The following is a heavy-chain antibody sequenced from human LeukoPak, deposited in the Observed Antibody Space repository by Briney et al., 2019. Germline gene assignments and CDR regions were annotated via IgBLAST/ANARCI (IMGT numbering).Heavy chain of an antibody. CDR3: ARGRAVARY. D-gene: IGHD6-19*01. Sequence: SETLSLTCTVSGGSISSSSYYWGWIRQPPGKGLEWIGEINHSGSTNYNPSLKSRVTISVDTSKNQFSLKLSSVTAADTAVYYCARGRAVARYWGQGTLVTVSS. V-gene: IGHV4-39*07. CDR1: GGSISSSSYY. J-gene: IGHJ4*02. CDR2: INHSGST.